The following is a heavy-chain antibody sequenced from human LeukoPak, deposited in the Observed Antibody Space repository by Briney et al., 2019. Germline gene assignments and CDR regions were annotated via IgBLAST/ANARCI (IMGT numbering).Heavy chain of an antibody. CDR3: ARDVRWFDS. CDR1: GFTFSSYS. J-gene: IGHJ5*01. Sequence: GGSLRLSCAASGFTFSSYSMNWVRQAPGKGLEWVSYISSSGVPIYYADSVKGRFTISRDNADNSLYLQMNSLRGEDTAVYYCARDVRWFDSWGQGTLVTVSS. CDR2: ISSSGVPI. V-gene: IGHV3-48*01.